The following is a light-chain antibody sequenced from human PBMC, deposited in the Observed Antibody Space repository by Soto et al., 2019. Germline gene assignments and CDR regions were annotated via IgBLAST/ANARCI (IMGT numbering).Light chain of an antibody. CDR1: QSISSY. CDR3: QQRYSNSLT. V-gene: IGKV1-39*01. J-gene: IGKJ3*01. CDR2: AAS. Sequence: DIQMTQSPSSLSASVGDRVTITCRASQSISSYLNWYQQKPGKAPNLLIYAASSLQSGVPSRFSDSGLGTDFTLTISTLKPEDCTSYYCQQRYSNSLTFGIGTNVHI.